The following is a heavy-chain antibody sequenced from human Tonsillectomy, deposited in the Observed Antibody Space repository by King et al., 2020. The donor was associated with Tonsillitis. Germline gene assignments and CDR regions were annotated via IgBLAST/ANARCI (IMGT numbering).Heavy chain of an antibody. V-gene: IGHV4-59*01. CDR1: GGSISSYY. D-gene: IGHD1-26*01. CDR2: IYYSGST. Sequence: VQLQESGPGLVKPSETLSLTCSVSGGSISSYYWSWIRQPPGKGLEWTGYIYYSGSTNYNPSLKTRVTISVDTSRNQFSLKLSSVTAADTAVYYCARGIMGASDAFDIWGQGTMVTVSS. J-gene: IGHJ3*02. CDR3: ARGIMGASDAFDI.